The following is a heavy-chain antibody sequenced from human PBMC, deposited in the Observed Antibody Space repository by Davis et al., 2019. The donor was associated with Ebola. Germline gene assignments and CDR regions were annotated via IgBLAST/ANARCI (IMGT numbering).Heavy chain of an antibody. D-gene: IGHD2-2*02. J-gene: IGHJ5*02. Sequence: PGGSLRLSCAASGFTFSSYAMSWVRQAPGKGLEWVSAISGSGGSTYYADSVKGRFTISRDNSKNTLYLQMNSLRAEDTAVYYCARGGRKLLHQLLYGYWFDPWGQGTLVTVSS. CDR3: ARGGRKLLHQLLYGYWFDP. CDR1: GFTFSSYA. CDR2: ISGSGGST. V-gene: IGHV3-23*01.